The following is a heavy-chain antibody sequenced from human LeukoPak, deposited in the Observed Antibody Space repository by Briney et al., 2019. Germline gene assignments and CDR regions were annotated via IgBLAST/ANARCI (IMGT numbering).Heavy chain of an antibody. CDR3: AKSNRFDSLWD. CDR1: GFTFSSYG. Sequence: PGGSLRLSCAASGFTFSSYGMHWVRQAPGKGLEWVAVISYDGSNKYYADSVKGRFAISRDNSKNTLYLQMNTLRAEDTAVYYCAKSNRFDSLWDWGLGTLVTVSS. V-gene: IGHV3-30*18. J-gene: IGHJ4*02. CDR2: ISYDGSNK. D-gene: IGHD3-9*01.